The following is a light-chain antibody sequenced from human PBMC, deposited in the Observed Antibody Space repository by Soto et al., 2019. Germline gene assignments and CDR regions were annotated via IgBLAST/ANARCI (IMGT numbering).Light chain of an antibody. V-gene: IGKV3-15*01. Sequence: EIVLTQSPATLSLSPWERATLSCRASQSVNSNLAWYQQKPGQAPRLLIYGASTRATGVPARFSGSGSGTEFTLTISSLQSEDFAVYYCQQYNNWWTFGQGTKVDIK. CDR2: GAS. CDR1: QSVNSN. CDR3: QQYNNWWT. J-gene: IGKJ1*01.